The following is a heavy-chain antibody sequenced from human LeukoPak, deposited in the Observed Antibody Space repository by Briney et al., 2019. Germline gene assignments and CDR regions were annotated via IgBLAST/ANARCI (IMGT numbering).Heavy chain of an antibody. CDR1: GFTFSSYG. V-gene: IGHV3-30*18. J-gene: IGHJ4*02. CDR3: AKDHSVGATKGYFDY. CDR2: ISYDGSNK. D-gene: IGHD1-26*01. Sequence: AGGSLRLSCAASGFTFSSYGMHWVRQAPGKGLEWVAVISYDGSNKYYADSVKGRFTISRDNSKNTLYLQMNSLRAEDTAVYYCAKDHSVGATKGYFDYWGQGTLVTVSP.